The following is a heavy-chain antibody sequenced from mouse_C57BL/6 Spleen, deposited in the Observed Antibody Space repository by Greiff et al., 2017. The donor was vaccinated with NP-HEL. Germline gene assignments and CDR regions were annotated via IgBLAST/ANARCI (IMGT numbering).Heavy chain of an antibody. Sequence: EVQLQESGGGLVQPGGSMKLSCAASGFTFSDAWMDWVRQSPEKGLEWVAEIRNKANNHATYYAESVKGRFTISRDDSKSSVYLQMNSVRAEDTGIYYCTRGLSNWYFDVWGTGTTVTVSS. CDR2: IRNKANNHAT. CDR1: GFTFSDAW. D-gene: IGHD3-1*01. CDR3: TRGLSNWYFDV. J-gene: IGHJ1*03. V-gene: IGHV6-6*01.